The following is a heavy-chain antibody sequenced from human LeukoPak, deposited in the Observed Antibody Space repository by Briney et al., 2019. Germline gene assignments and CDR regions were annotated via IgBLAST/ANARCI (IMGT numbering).Heavy chain of an antibody. J-gene: IGHJ4*02. V-gene: IGHV4-59*08. CDR2: IYYSGST. CDR3: ARTEDYYDISGLDY. D-gene: IGHD3-22*01. Sequence: SETLSLTCTVSGGSISSYYWSWIRQPPGKGLEWIGYIYYSGSTNYNPSLKSRVTISVDTSKNQFSLKLSSVTAADTAVYYCARTEDYYDISGLDYWGQGTLVTVSS. CDR1: GGSISSYY.